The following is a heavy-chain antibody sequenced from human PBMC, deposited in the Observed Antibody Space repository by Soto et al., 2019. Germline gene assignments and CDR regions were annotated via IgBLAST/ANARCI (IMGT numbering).Heavy chain of an antibody. CDR2: IRNKANFYAT. J-gene: IGHJ6*02. CDR1: GVTLSDHY. CDR3: TRVRLFPAIPKPGMDV. Sequence: HPGGALRVYCSASGVTLSDHYMDWVRQAPGKDLEWVGRIRNKANFYATEYAASVKGRFSISRDDSKNSLYLQMNRLKIEDTAIYYCTRVRLFPAIPKPGMDVWGQGTTVTVSS. V-gene: IGHV3-72*01.